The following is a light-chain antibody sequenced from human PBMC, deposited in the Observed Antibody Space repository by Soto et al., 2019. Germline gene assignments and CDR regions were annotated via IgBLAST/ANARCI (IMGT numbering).Light chain of an antibody. CDR2: EVT. V-gene: IGLV2-14*01. J-gene: IGLJ1*01. Sequence: QSVLTQPASVSGSPGQSITISCTGTSGDIGSYNRVSWYQQHPGKAPKLIIYEVTDRPSGVSNRFSGSKSGNTASLTISGLQAEDEAEYYCSSYTNTSRRACVFGTGTKLTVL. CDR1: SGDIGSYNR. CDR3: SSYTNTSRRACV.